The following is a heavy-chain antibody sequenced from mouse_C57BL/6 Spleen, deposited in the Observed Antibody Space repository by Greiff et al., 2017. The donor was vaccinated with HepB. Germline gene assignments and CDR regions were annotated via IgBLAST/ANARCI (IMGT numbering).Heavy chain of an antibody. CDR2: IDPSDSYT. J-gene: IGHJ4*01. D-gene: IGHD1-1*01. CDR3: ARGDYYYGSSLYYAMDY. CDR1: GYTFTSYW. Sequence: QVQLQQSGAELVKPGASVKLSCKASGYTFTSYWMQWVKQRPGQGLEWIGEIDPSDSYTNYNQKFKGKATLTVDTSSSTAYMQLSSLTSEDSAVYYCARGDYYYGSSLYYAMDYWGQGTSVTVSS. V-gene: IGHV1-50*01.